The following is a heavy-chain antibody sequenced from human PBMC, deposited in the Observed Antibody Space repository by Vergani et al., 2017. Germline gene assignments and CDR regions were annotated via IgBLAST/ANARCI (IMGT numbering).Heavy chain of an antibody. CDR3: ARGGGDFWGGSLSPYYYYYMDV. D-gene: IGHD3-3*01. J-gene: IGHJ6*03. Sequence: QVQLQESGPGLVKPSETLSLTCTVSGGSISSYYWSWIRQPPGKGLEWIGYIYYSGSTNYNPSLKSRVTISVDTSKNQFSLKLSSVTAADTAVYYCARGGGDFWGGSLSPYYYYYMDVWGKGTTVTVSS. CDR2: IYYSGST. V-gene: IGHV4-59*01. CDR1: GGSISSYY.